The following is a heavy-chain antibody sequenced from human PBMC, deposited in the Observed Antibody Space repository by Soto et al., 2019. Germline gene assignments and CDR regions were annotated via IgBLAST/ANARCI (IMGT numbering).Heavy chain of an antibody. D-gene: IGHD2-2*01. CDR1: GFTFTSYW. Sequence: GESLKISCKASGFTFTSYWIAWVRQMPGKGLEWRGIIYPGDSDTSYSTSFQGQVTISADKSINTAYRQWSSLKASDTAMYYCANHEGYCSSTTCSNFDYWGQGTLVTVSS. CDR2: IYPGDSDT. V-gene: IGHV5-51*01. CDR3: ANHEGYCSSTTCSNFDY. J-gene: IGHJ4*02.